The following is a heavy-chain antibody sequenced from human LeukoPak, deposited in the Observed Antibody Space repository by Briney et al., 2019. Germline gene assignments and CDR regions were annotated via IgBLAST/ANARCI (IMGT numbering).Heavy chain of an antibody. D-gene: IGHD3-10*01. CDR1: GFTFSGYW. J-gene: IGHJ6*03. CDR2: IKPDGNEK. Sequence: GGSLRLSCAASGFTFSGYWMSWVRQAPGKGLEWVANIKPDGNEKYYVDSVKGRFTISRDNAKNSLYLQMNSPRAEDTAVYYCARSSLGSMYYYYYMDVWGKGTTVTVSS. CDR3: ARSSLGSMYYYYYMDV. V-gene: IGHV3-7*01.